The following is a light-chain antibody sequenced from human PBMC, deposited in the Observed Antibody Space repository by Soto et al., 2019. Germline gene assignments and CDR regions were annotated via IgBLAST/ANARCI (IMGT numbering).Light chain of an antibody. J-gene: IGKJ1*01. CDR3: QQYNSFPT. Sequence: DIQMTQSPSTLSASVGDRVTITCRASQRISSWLAWYQQKPGKAPKLLIYKASSLESGVPSRFSGSGAGTEFTLTISSLQPDDFANYYCQQYNSFPTFGQGTKVEIK. CDR1: QRISSW. V-gene: IGKV1-5*03. CDR2: KAS.